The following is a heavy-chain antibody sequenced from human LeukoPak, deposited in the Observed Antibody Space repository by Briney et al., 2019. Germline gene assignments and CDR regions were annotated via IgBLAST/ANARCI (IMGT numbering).Heavy chain of an antibody. Sequence: GGSLRLSCAASGFSFSTSGMHWVRQAPGKGLEYVSAINGNGGSTYYADSVKGRFTISRDNSKNTLYLQMGSLRAEDMAVYYCARLFYDSGGHYYDYWGQGTLVTVSS. CDR1: GFSFSTSG. CDR2: INGNGGST. V-gene: IGHV3-64*02. J-gene: IGHJ4*02. D-gene: IGHD3-22*01. CDR3: ARLFYDSGGHYYDY.